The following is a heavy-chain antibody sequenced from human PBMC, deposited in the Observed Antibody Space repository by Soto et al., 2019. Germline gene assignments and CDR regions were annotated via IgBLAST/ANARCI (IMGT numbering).Heavy chain of an antibody. J-gene: IGHJ6*02. CDR3: ARVGSSGWYPPYYYYYGMDV. V-gene: IGHV1-69*01. CDR1: GGTFSSYA. D-gene: IGHD6-19*01. CDR2: IIPIFGTA. Sequence: QVQLVQSGAEVKKPGSSVKVSCKASGGTFSSYAISWVRQAPGQGLEWMGGIIPIFGTANYAQKFQGRVTITADESTSTAYMELSSLRSEDTAVYYCARVGSSGWYPPYYYYYGMDVWGQGTTVTVSS.